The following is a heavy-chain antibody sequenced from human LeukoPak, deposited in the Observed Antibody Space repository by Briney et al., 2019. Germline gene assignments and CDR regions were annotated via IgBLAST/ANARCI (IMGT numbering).Heavy chain of an antibody. CDR2: ISGSGGST. D-gene: IGHD4-17*01. J-gene: IGHJ4*02. Sequence: GTSLRLPCAASGFTFSSYAMSWVRQAPGKGLEWVSAISGSGGSTYYADSVKGRFTISRDNSKNTLYLQMNSLRAEDTAVYYCANEQAYGGSPFDYWGQGTLVTVSS. CDR1: GFTFSSYA. V-gene: IGHV3-23*01. CDR3: ANEQAYGGSPFDY.